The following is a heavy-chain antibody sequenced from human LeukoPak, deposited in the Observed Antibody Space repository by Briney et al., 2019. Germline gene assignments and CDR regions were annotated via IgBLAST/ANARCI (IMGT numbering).Heavy chain of an antibody. Sequence: GGSLRLSCAASGFTFSSYAMHWVRQAPGKGLEWVAVISYDGSNKYYADSVKGRFTISRDNSKNTLYLQMNSLRAEDTAVYYCATTGPALTSIAAAGTYRFQHWGQGTLVTVSS. J-gene: IGHJ1*01. CDR2: ISYDGSNK. D-gene: IGHD6-13*01. CDR3: ATTGPALTSIAAAGTYRFQH. V-gene: IGHV3-30-3*01. CDR1: GFTFSSYA.